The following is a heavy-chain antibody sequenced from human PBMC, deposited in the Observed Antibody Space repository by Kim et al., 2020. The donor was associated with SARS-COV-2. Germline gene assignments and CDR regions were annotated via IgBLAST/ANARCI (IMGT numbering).Heavy chain of an antibody. J-gene: IGHJ3*02. V-gene: IGHV1-2*06. CDR2: INPNSGGT. CDR1: GYTFTGYY. D-gene: IGHD6-19*01. Sequence: ASVKVSCKASGYTFTGYYMHWVRQAPGQGLEWMGRINPNSGGTNYAQKFQGRVTMTRDTSISTAYMELSRLRSDDTAVYYCARVLGSGALYAFDIWGQGTMVTVSS. CDR3: ARVLGSGALYAFDI.